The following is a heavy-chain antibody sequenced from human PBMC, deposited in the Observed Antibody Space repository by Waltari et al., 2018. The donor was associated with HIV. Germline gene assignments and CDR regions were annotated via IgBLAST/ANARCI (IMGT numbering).Heavy chain of an antibody. J-gene: IGHJ5*01. V-gene: IGHV3-23*01. Sequence: EVQLLESGGGLVQAGGSLRLSCTASGFTFSNYPMSWIRQAPGKGAEGVSGIRGSGVTEYYADSGRGRFTISRDDSRNTLDLQMTNLRAEDTAMYYCAKTGYDSGWTFDSWGQGTLVTVSS. CDR2: IRGSGVTE. CDR1: GFTFSNYP. CDR3: AKTGYDSGWTFDS. D-gene: IGHD6-19*01.